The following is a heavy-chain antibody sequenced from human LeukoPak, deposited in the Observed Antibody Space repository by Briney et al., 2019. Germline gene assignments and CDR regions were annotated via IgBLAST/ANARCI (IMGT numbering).Heavy chain of an antibody. CDR1: GFTFSGFW. V-gene: IGHV3-7*01. CDR3: ARGRPHGNDY. D-gene: IGHD2-15*01. J-gene: IGHJ4*02. CDR2: INSDGSEG. Sequence: GGSLRLSCAVSGFTFSGFWMSWSRQAPGKGLEWVASINSDGSEGYYADVVKGRFTISRDNAKNSLYLQMNSLRVEDTAVYYCARGRPHGNDYWGQGTLVTVSS.